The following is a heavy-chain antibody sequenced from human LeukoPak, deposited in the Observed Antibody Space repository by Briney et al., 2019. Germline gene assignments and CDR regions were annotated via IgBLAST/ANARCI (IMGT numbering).Heavy chain of an antibody. CDR1: GGSISSGGYY. CDR2: IYYSGST. CDR3: ARRAYDLIDY. D-gene: IGHD2-21*01. Sequence: SETLSLTCTVSGGSISSGGYYWSWIRQHPGKGLEWIGYIYYSGSTYYNPSLKSRVTISVDTSKYQFSLKLSSVTAADTAVYYCARRAYDLIDYWGQGTLVTVSS. V-gene: IGHV4-31*03. J-gene: IGHJ4*02.